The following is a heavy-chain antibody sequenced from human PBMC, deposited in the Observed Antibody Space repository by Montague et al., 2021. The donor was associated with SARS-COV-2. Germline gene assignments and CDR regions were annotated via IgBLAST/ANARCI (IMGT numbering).Heavy chain of an antibody. Sequence: SETLSLTCTVSGGSFSSYYWSWIRQPPGKGLEWIGYIYYSGSTNYNPSLKSRVTISVDTSKNQFSLKLSSVTAADTAVYYCAREGGGSGSYYYSFDYWGQGTLVTVSS. CDR3: AREGGGSGSYYYSFDY. CDR1: GGSFSSYY. D-gene: IGHD3-10*01. V-gene: IGHV4-59*01. J-gene: IGHJ4*02. CDR2: IYYSGST.